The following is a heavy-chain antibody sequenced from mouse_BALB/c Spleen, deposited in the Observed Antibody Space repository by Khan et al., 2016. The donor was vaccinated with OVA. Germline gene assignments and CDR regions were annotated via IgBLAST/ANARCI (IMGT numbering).Heavy chain of an antibody. CDR2: INTYTGEP. J-gene: IGHJ4*01. V-gene: IGHV9-3-1*01. Sequence: QVQLKQSGPELKKPGETVKISRKASGHTFTNFGMNWVKQAPGKGLKWMGWINTYTGEPTYADDFNGRFAFSLEASASTAYLQINNLTNEDTATYFCARPPYFSYAMDNWGQGTSVTVSS. CDR3: ARPPYFSYAMDN. D-gene: IGHD2-10*01. CDR1: GHTFTNFG.